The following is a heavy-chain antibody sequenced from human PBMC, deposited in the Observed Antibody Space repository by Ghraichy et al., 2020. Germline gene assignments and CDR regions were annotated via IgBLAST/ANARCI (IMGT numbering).Heavy chain of an antibody. D-gene: IGHD3-16*01. CDR3: ARGPRLRLGELTSFVANYYYYGMDV. J-gene: IGHJ6*02. V-gene: IGHV1-8*01. CDR1: GYTFTSYD. Sequence: ASVKVSCKASGYTFTSYDINWVRQATGQGLEWMGWMNPNSGNTGYAQKFQGRVTMTRNTSISTAYMELSSLRSEDTAVYYCARGPRLRLGELTSFVANYYYYGMDVWGQGTTVTVSS. CDR2: MNPNSGNT.